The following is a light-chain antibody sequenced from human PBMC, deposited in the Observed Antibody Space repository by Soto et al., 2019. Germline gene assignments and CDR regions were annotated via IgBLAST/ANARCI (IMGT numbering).Light chain of an antibody. CDR1: QSVNIY. V-gene: IGKV3-20*01. CDR2: DAS. CDR3: QQYGSSPPWT. Sequence: EIVMTQSAATLSLSPGERATLSCRASQSVNIYLAWYQQKPGQAPRLLIYDASNRATGIPDRFSGSGSGTDFTLTISRLEPEAFAVYYCQQYGSSPPWTFGQGTKVDIK. J-gene: IGKJ1*01.